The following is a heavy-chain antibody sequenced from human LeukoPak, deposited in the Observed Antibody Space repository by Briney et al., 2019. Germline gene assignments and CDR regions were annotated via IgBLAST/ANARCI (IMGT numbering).Heavy chain of an antibody. CDR3: TRRFDS. CDR2: IGPGGNI. CDR1: GFSFTAYS. Sequence: GGSLRLSCAASGFSFTAYSMNWVRQAPGRGLEWMSYIGPGGNIYYADSVTGRFTVSRDTAKNSLYLQMNGLRVEDTAVYYCTRRFDSWGQGTLVTVSS. V-gene: IGHV3-48*01. J-gene: IGHJ4*02.